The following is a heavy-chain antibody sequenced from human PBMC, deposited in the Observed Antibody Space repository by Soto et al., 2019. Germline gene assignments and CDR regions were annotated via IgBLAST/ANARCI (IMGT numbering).Heavy chain of an antibody. Sequence: GASVKVSCKASNYTFINYGIAWVRQAPGQGLEWMGWVSPSYGKTYYAHQFQGRITMTTDTSTGTIYMELRSLTSDDTAIYFCAREGVPLATFPDNCFDSWGQGTLVTVSS. D-gene: IGHD2-15*01. CDR2: VSPSYGKT. V-gene: IGHV1-18*04. CDR3: AREGVPLATFPDNCFDS. CDR1: NYTFINYG. J-gene: IGHJ5*01.